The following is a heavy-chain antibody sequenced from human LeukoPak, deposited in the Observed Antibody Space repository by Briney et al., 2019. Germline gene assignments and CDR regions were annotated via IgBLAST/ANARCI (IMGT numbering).Heavy chain of an antibody. V-gene: IGHV1-2*02. Sequence: ASVKVSCKASGYTFTDNYMHWVRQAPGQGLEWMGRINPNSGGTNYAQNFKGRVTMTKDTSISTAYIELRSLISDDTAVYYCARDYSPQIDSNYAWFYYYYMDVWGKGTTVTVSS. CDR2: INPNSGGT. CDR3: ARDYSPQIDSNYAWFYYYYMDV. J-gene: IGHJ6*03. D-gene: IGHD4-11*01. CDR1: GYTFTDNY.